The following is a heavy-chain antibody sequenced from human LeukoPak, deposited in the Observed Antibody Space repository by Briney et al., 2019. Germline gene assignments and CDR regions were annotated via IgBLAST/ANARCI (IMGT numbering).Heavy chain of an antibody. Sequence: GGSLRLSCAASGFTFDDYAMHWVRQAPGKGLEWVSGISWNSGSIGYADSVKGRFTISRDNVKNSLYLQMNSLRAEDTALYYCAKDSNWNDAHFDYWGQGTLVTVSS. CDR1: GFTFDDYA. J-gene: IGHJ4*02. CDR2: ISWNSGSI. CDR3: AKDSNWNDAHFDY. D-gene: IGHD1-20*01. V-gene: IGHV3-9*01.